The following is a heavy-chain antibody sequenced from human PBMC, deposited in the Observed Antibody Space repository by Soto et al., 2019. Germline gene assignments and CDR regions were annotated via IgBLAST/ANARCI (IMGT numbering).Heavy chain of an antibody. J-gene: IGHJ4*02. V-gene: IGHV2-5*02. Sequence: QITLKESGPTVVKPTETLTLTCTFSGFSLTTSGVGVGWVRQSPGKAPEWLALIYWDDDKRYSPSLKSRLTNTKDTSQNLVVLTMANVDPADAATYYCALRLLRTVFGLVTPTAIYFDFWCQGTPVGVSS. D-gene: IGHD3-3*01. CDR3: ALRLLRTVFGLVTPTAIYFDF. CDR2: IYWDDDK. CDR1: GFSLTTSGVG.